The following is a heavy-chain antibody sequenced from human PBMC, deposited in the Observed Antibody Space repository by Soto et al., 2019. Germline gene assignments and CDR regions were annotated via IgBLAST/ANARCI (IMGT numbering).Heavy chain of an antibody. Sequence: SSETLSLTCTVSGGSISSSSYYWGWIRQPPGKGLEWIGSIYYSGSTYYNPSLKSRVTISVDTSKNQFSLKLSSVTAADTAVYYCARHSYYDGSTYGCWLDPWGQGTLVTVSS. D-gene: IGHD3-10*01. CDR2: IYYSGST. CDR3: ARHSYYDGSTYGCWLDP. V-gene: IGHV4-39*01. CDR1: GGSISSSSYY. J-gene: IGHJ5*02.